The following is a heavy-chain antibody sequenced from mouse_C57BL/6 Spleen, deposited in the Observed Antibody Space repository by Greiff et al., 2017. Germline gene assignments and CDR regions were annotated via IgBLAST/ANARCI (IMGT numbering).Heavy chain of an antibody. CDR3: GRLWYGTNFTWFAY. V-gene: IGHV1-39*01. Sequence: VQLQQSGPELVKPGASVKISCKASGYSFTDYNMNWVKQSNGKSLEWIGVINPNNGTTSYNQKFKGKATLTVDQSSSTAYMQLNSLTSEDSAVYYCGRLWYGTNFTWFAYWGQATLVTV. J-gene: IGHJ3*01. CDR1: GYSFTDYN. D-gene: IGHD1-1*01. CDR2: INPNNGTT.